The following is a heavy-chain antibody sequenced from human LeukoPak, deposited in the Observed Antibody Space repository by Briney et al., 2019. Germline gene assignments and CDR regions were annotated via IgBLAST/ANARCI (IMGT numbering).Heavy chain of an antibody. D-gene: IGHD6-13*01. Sequence: GRSLRLSCAASGFSFSNFAMHWVRQAPGKGLEWVALTSYDGSNHFYTDSVKGRFTISRDNSKNMLYLQMDSLGPEDTAIYYCARDPSTAPRSTNWAANLFDPWGQGTLVTVSS. CDR2: TSYDGSNH. CDR3: ARDPSTAPRSTNWAANLFDP. V-gene: IGHV3-30-3*01. CDR1: GFSFSNFA. J-gene: IGHJ5*02.